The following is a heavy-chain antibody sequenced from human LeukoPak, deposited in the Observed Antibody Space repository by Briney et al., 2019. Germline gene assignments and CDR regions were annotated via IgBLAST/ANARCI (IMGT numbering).Heavy chain of an antibody. Sequence: GASVKVSCKASGYTFTDYYMHWVQQAPGKGLEWMGRVDPEDGETIYAEKFQGRVTITADTSTDTAYMELRSLRSDDTAVYYCARVHSQVQLWSFDYWGQETLVTVSS. CDR3: ARVHSQVQLWSFDY. D-gene: IGHD5-18*01. V-gene: IGHV1-69-2*01. J-gene: IGHJ4*02. CDR2: VDPEDGET. CDR1: GYTFTDYY.